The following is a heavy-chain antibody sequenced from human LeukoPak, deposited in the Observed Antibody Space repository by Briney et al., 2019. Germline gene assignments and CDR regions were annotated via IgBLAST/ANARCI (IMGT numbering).Heavy chain of an antibody. CDR1: GYTFTSYA. D-gene: IGHD6-13*01. J-gene: IGHJ6*02. V-gene: IGHV1-3*01. CDR2: INAGNGNT. Sequence: ASVKVSCKASGYTFTSYAMHWVRQAPGQRLEWMGWINAGNGNTKHSQKFQGRVTITRDTSASTAYMELSSLRSEDTAVYYCARTAGTRFHYYYGMDVWGQGTTVTVSS. CDR3: ARTAGTRFHYYYGMDV.